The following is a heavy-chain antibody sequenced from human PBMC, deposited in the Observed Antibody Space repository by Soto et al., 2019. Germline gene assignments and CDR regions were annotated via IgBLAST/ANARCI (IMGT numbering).Heavy chain of an antibody. CDR3: ARGGSDYEGSGYYQGHV. D-gene: IGHD3-22*01. CDR1: GGTFSNYG. V-gene: IGHV1-69*12. Sequence: QVQLVQSGAEVKKPGSSVKVSCKSSGGTFSNYGFSWVRRAPGHGVGCMGVIVPIFGAEHPQKFQGRVTIAADQSTNTVFMDLWGLRSEDTAVYYCARGGSDYEGSGYYQGHVWGQGTTVTVSS. CDR2: IVPIFGA. J-gene: IGHJ6*02.